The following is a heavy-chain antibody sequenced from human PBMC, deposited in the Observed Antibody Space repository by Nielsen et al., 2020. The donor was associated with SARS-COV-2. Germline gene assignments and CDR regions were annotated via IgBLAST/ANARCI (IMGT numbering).Heavy chain of an antibody. J-gene: IGHJ4*02. CDR3: ARTYVAAAGTALDY. V-gene: IGHV2-5*02. CDR2: IYWDDDK. D-gene: IGHD6-13*01. Sequence: WIRQPPGKALEWLALIYWDDDKRYSPSLKSRLTITKDTSKNQVVLTMTNMDPVDTATYYCARTYVAAAGTALDYWGQGTLVTVSS.